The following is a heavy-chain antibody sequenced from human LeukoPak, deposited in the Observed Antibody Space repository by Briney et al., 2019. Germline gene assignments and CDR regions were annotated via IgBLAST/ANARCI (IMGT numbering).Heavy chain of an antibody. J-gene: IGHJ4*02. V-gene: IGHV3-48*01. Sequence: GGSLRLSSVTSRFTHSSDAITSGRQAPGKGLEWVSYISSSSSTIYYADSVKGRFTISRHNAKHSVYLQMSSLRAEGWAVYYCARGVITIVRGIIIDFDFWGQGTRVTVSS. D-gene: IGHD3-10*01. CDR1: RFTHSSDA. CDR3: ARGVITIVRGIIIDFDF. CDR2: ISSSSSTI.